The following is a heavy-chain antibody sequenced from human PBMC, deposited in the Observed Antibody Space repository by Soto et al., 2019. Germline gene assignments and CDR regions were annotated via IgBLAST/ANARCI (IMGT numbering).Heavy chain of an antibody. J-gene: IGHJ4*02. CDR1: GFTFTDYA. Sequence: SLRLSCAASGFTFTDYALSWVRQAPGKGLEWVATISGIGGSTYLADSVKGRLSTSRDNSKNTVSLLMNSLRAEDTAVYFCARGSSGYISSWYYFDYWGRGTLVTVSS. CDR2: ISGIGGST. CDR3: ARGSSGYISSWYYFDY. D-gene: IGHD6-13*01. V-gene: IGHV3-23*01.